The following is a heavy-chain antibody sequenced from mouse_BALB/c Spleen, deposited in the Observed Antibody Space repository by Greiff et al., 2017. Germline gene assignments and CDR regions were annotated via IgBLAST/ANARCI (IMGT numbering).Heavy chain of an antibody. CDR2: ISSGGSYT. J-gene: IGHJ4*01. CDR1: GFTFSSYT. Sequence: EVQGVESGGGLVKPGGSLKLSCAASGFTFSSYTMSWVRQTPEKRLEWVATISSGGSYTYYPDSVKGRFTISRDNAKNTLYLQMSSLKSEDTAMYYCTRVRGYDGLYYYAMDYWGQGTSVTVSS. CDR3: TRVRGYDGLYYYAMDY. D-gene: IGHD2-2*01. V-gene: IGHV5-6-4*01.